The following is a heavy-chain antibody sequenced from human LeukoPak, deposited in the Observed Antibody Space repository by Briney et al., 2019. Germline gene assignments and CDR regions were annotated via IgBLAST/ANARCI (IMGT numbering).Heavy chain of an antibody. CDR2: INYSGST. J-gene: IGHJ6*03. V-gene: IGHV4-39*07. CDR3: ARTTEGGYTYGYFYYHSMDV. Sequence: SPSLSLACTVSGRSISSSSYYWGWIRQPPGKGLEWIASINYSGSTNYNHSLKSRVTISVDTSKNQFCLKLTSVTAADTTVYYCARTTEGGYTYGYFYYHSMDVWGKGTTVTISS. D-gene: IGHD5-18*01. CDR1: GRSISSSSYY.